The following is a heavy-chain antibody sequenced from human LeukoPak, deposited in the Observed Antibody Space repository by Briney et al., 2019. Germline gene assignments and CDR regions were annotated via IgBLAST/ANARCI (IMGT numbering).Heavy chain of an antibody. CDR3: ARVRVTPNIAIDY. Sequence: PSETLSLTCTVSGGSISSSSYYWGWIRQPPGKGLEWIGSIYYSGSTYYNPSLKSRVTISVDKSKNQFSLNLSSVTAADTAVYYCARVRVTPNIAIDYWGQGTLVTVSS. J-gene: IGHJ4*02. CDR1: GGSISSSSYY. CDR2: IYYSGST. D-gene: IGHD2/OR15-2a*01. V-gene: IGHV4-39*07.